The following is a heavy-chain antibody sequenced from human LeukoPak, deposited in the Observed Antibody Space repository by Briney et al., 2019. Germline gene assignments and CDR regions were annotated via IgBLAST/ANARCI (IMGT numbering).Heavy chain of an antibody. Sequence: GEXRXXXGKMSGYDYTHTYIGWVRQQPGKGXEGMGIIYLGDSDTTYSPSVQGQVTISVDKSISTAYLHWSSLKASDTAIYYCARLGAQFIDYWGQGTLVTVSS. CDR3: ARLGAQFIDY. J-gene: IGHJ4*02. CDR1: GYDYTHTY. CDR2: IYLGDSDT. D-gene: IGHD3-16*01. V-gene: IGHV5-51*01.